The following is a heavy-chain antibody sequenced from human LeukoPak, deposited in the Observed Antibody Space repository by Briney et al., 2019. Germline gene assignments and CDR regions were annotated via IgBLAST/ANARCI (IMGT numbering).Heavy chain of an antibody. Sequence: PGGSLRLSCVGSGFSFSSYWMIWVGQAPGKGLEWVANIKQDGSEEYYVDSVKGRFTISRDNAKNSLYLQMNSLRAEDTAVYYCARGAGWYDSSGYSNWGQGILVTVSS. CDR1: GFSFSSYW. V-gene: IGHV3-7*04. CDR2: IKQDGSEE. D-gene: IGHD3-22*01. J-gene: IGHJ4*02. CDR3: ARGAGWYDSSGYSN.